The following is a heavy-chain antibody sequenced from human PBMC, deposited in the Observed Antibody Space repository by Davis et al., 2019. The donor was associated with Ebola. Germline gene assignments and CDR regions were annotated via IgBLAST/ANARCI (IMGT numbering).Heavy chain of an antibody. V-gene: IGHV4-4*02. CDR3: ASFGIVYSNYEWDYYYGMDV. J-gene: IGHJ6*02. Sequence: SETLSLTCAVSGGSISSSNWWSWVRQPPGKGLEWFGEIYHSGSTNYNPSLKSRVTISVDKSKNQFSLKLSSVTAADTAVYYCASFGIVYSNYEWDYYYGMDVWGQGTTVTVSS. D-gene: IGHD4-11*01. CDR2: IYHSGST. CDR1: GGSISSSNW.